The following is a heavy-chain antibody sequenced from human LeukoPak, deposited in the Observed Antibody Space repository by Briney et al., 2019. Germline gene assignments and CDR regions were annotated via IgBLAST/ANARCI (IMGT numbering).Heavy chain of an antibody. J-gene: IGHJ4*02. D-gene: IGHD5-18*01. CDR1: GFTFSSYS. V-gene: IGHV3-21*01. CDR2: ISSSSSYI. CDR3: ARGYSYGLTHFDY. Sequence: PGGSLRLSCAASGFTFSSYSMNWVRQAPGKGLEWVSSISSSSSYIYYADSVKGRSTISRDNAKNSLYLQMNSLRAEDTAVYYCARGYSYGLTHFDYWGQGTLVTVSS.